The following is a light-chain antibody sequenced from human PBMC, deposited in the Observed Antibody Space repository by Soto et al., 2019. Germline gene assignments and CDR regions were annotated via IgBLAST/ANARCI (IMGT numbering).Light chain of an antibody. J-gene: IGLJ1*01. CDR2: DAT. CDR3: LLFFSGVTV. CDR1: TGAVTNYHY. Sequence: QAGLTQQASLIVCRGGTVNLTCGSNTGAVTNYHYPHWFQQRPGQAPRTLIYDATDKPPWTPVRFSGSLLGDKAALTLSGAQPEDEAEYYCLLFFSGVTVFGLGPKVAV. V-gene: IGLV7-46*01.